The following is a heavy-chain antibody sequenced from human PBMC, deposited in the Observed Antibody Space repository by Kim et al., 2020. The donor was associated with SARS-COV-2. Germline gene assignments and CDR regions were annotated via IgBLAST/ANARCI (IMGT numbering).Heavy chain of an antibody. J-gene: IGHJ5*02. D-gene: IGHD3-3*01. CDR2: ISGSGGST. V-gene: IGHV3-23*01. Sequence: GGSLRLSCAASGFTFSSYAMSWVRQAPGKGLEWVSAISGSGGSTYYADSVKGRFTISRDNSKNTLYLQMNSLRAEDTAVYYCAKCGVVYYDFWSGDNNWFDPWGQGTLVTVSS. CDR1: GFTFSSYA. CDR3: AKCGVVYYDFWSGDNNWFDP.